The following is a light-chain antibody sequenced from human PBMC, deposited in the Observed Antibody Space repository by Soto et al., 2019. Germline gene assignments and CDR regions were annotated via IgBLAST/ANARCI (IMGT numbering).Light chain of an antibody. Sequence: DIQMTQSPSSLSASVGDIVTIACRASQSISSYLNWYQHKPGKAPKLLIYAASSLQSGVPSRFSGSGSGTDFTLTISTPQPEDFATYYCQQSYSIRTWTFGQGTKVDI. V-gene: IGKV1-39*01. CDR1: QSISSY. CDR2: AAS. J-gene: IGKJ1*01. CDR3: QQSYSIRTWT.